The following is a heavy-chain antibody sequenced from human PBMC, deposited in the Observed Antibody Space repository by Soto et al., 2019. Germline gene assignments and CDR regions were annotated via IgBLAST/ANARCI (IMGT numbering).Heavy chain of an antibody. Sequence: SETLSLTCTVSGGSISSGDYYWSWIRQPPGKGLEWIGYIYYSGSTYYNPSLKSRVTISVDTSKNQFSLKLSSVTAADTAVYYCARDQDNYYGSGSYMWFDPWGQGTLVTVSS. CDR1: GGSISSGDYY. D-gene: IGHD3-10*01. CDR2: IYYSGST. CDR3: ARDQDNYYGSGSYMWFDP. J-gene: IGHJ5*02. V-gene: IGHV4-30-4*01.